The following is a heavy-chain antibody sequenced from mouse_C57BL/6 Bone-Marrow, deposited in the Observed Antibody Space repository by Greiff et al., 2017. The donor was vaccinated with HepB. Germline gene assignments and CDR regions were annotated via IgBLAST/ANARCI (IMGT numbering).Heavy chain of an antibody. V-gene: IGHV5-2*01. CDR3: ARHKGLLREGLFAY. J-gene: IGHJ3*01. CDR1: EYEFPSHD. Sequence: EVKLMESGGGLVQPGESLKLSCESNEYEFPSHDMSWVRKTPEKRLELVAAINSDGGSTYYPDTMERRFIISRDNTKKTLYLQMSSLRSEDTALYYCARHKGLLREGLFAYWGQGTLVTVSA. D-gene: IGHD2-3*01. CDR2: INSDGGST.